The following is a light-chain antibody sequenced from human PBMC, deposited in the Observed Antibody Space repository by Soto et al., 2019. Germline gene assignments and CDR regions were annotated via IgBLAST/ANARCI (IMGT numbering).Light chain of an antibody. V-gene: IGLV1-44*01. J-gene: IGLJ1*01. CDR2: SDN. CDR3: AAWDDSLNGCL. CDR1: SSNIGTYS. Sequence: QSVLTQPPSASGTPGQRVTISCSGSSSNIGTYSVSWYQQFPGTAPRLLIYSDNQRPSGVPDRFSASKSGASASLAISGLQSEDEADFYCAAWDDSLNGCLFGIGTKLTVL.